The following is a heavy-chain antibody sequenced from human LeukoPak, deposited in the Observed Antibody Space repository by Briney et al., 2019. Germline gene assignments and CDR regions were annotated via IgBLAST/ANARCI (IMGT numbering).Heavy chain of an antibody. Sequence: RWASVKVSCKASGYTFTGYYMHWVRQAPGQGLEWMGWINPNSGGTDYAQKFQGRVTMTRGTSISTAYMELSRLRSDDTAVYSCARDLVFAGGGYSGYDTPNWFDPWGQGTLVTVSS. J-gene: IGHJ5*02. CDR2: INPNSGGT. CDR3: ARDLVFAGGGYSGYDTPNWFDP. V-gene: IGHV1-2*02. CDR1: GYTFTGYY. D-gene: IGHD5-12*01.